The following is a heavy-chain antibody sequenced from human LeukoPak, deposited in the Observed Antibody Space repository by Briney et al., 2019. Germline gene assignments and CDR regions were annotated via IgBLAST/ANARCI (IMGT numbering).Heavy chain of an antibody. CDR2: INKDGSST. CDR3: TRDMIRGVVNY. J-gene: IGHJ4*02. D-gene: IGHD3-10*01. CDR1: GFTFNSYW. Sequence: GGPLRLTCAASGFTFNSYWMHWVRQAPGKGLLWVSRINKDGSSTSYADSVKGRFTISRDNAKNTLYLQMNSLRAEDTAVYYCTRDMIRGVVNYWGRGALVSVSS. V-gene: IGHV3-74*01.